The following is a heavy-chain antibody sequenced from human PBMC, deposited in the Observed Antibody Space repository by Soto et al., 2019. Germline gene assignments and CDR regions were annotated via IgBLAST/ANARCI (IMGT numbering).Heavy chain of an antibody. CDR1: GFTFSSYA. Sequence: QVQLVESGGGVVQPGRSLRLSCAASGFTFSSYAMHWVRQAPGKGLEWVAVISYDGNNKYYADSVKGRFPISRDNSKNALDLQMNSLRAEDTAVYYCAGDAVNADSSGYYGPALDYWGQGTLVTVSS. CDR2: ISYDGNNK. CDR3: AGDAVNADSSGYYGPALDY. J-gene: IGHJ4*02. V-gene: IGHV3-30-3*01. D-gene: IGHD3-22*01.